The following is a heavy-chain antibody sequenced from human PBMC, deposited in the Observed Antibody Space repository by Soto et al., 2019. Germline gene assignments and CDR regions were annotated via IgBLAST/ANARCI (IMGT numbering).Heavy chain of an antibody. J-gene: IGHJ4*02. CDR2: IGTAGDT. D-gene: IGHD2-2*01. Sequence: EVQLVESGGGLVQPGGSLRLSCAASGFTFSSYDMHWVRQATGKGLEWVSAIGTAGDTYYPGSVKGRFTISRENAKNSLYLQMNSLRAGDTAVYYCARASAYCSSTSCYQALDYWGQGTLVTVSS. CDR1: GFTFSSYD. V-gene: IGHV3-13*01. CDR3: ARASAYCSSTSCYQALDY.